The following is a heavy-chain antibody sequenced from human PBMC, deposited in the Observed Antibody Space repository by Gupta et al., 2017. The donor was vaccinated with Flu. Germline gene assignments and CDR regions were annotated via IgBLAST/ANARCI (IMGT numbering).Heavy chain of an antibody. CDR1: GASLSTNGMR. J-gene: IGHJ1*01. D-gene: IGHD6-19*01. Sequence: QVTLKESGPALVTPTQTLTLTCTPSGASLSTNGMRVSWIRQPPGKALEWLARIDWGDDKLYSTSLRTRLTISKDTPKNQVVLTMTNMDPVDTATYYCARSDSSGWSSFQHWGQGALITVSS. CDR3: ARSDSSGWSSFQH. V-gene: IGHV2-70*04. CDR2: IDWGDDK.